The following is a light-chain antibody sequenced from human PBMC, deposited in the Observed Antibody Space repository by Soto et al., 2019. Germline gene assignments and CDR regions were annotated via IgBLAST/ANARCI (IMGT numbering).Light chain of an antibody. Sequence: QSALTQPGSVSGSPGQSITISCTGTSSDVGSYNLVSWYQQHPGKAPKLMIYEGSKRPSGVSNRFSGSKSGNTASLTISGLQAEDEADYYCCSYAGSSTMFGGGTQLTVL. CDR2: EGS. V-gene: IGLV2-23*01. J-gene: IGLJ3*02. CDR1: SSDVGSYNL. CDR3: CSYAGSSTM.